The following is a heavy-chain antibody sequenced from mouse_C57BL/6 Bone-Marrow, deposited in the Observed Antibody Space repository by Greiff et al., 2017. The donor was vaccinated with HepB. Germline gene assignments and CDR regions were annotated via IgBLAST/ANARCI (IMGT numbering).Heavy chain of an antibody. V-gene: IGHV1-18*01. CDR2: INPNNGGT. D-gene: IGHD1-1*01. J-gene: IGHJ3*01. CDR1: GYTFTDYN. CDR3: ARGDYFWFAY. Sequence: EVQVVESGPELVKPGASVKIPCKASGYTFTDYNMDWVKQSHGKSLEWIGDINPNNGGTIYNQKFKGKATLTVDKSSSTAYMELRSLTSEDTAVYYCARGDYFWFAYWGQGTLVTVSA.